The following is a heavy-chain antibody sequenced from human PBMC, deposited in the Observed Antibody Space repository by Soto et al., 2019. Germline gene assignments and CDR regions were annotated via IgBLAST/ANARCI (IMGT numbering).Heavy chain of an antibody. CDR1: GFTFSSYG. Sequence: GGSLRLSCAASGFTFSSYGMHWVRQAPGKGLEWVAVIWYDGSNKYYADSVKGRFTISRDNSKNTLYLQMNSLRAEDTAVYYCARDYRLEPYGSGRVPAYWGQGTLVTVSS. V-gene: IGHV3-33*01. D-gene: IGHD3-10*01. J-gene: IGHJ4*02. CDR2: IWYDGSNK. CDR3: ARDYRLEPYGSGRVPAY.